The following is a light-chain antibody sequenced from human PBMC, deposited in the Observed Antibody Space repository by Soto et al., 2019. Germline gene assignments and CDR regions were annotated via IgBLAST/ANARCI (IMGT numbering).Light chain of an antibody. Sequence: DIQMTQSPSSLSASVGARVSITCQASQDIRTSLSWFQQKPGRAPKLLIYGASNLETGVPSRFRGSGSGTDFTFTSSSLQPEDIATYYCQQYDNLPPFTFGPGTKVDIK. V-gene: IGKV1-33*01. CDR1: QDIRTS. CDR3: QQYDNLPPFT. J-gene: IGKJ3*01. CDR2: GAS.